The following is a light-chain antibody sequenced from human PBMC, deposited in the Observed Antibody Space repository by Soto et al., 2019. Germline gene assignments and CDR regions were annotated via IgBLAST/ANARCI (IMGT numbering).Light chain of an antibody. CDR2: DAS. V-gene: IGKV3-11*01. CDR3: QQRTDRPPWT. Sequence: EIVLTQSPATLSLSPGERATLSCRAGQSIGLALAWYQHKPGQAPRLLIFDASQRATGIPARFRGSGSGTDFTLAISSLEPEDFAVYYCQQRTDRPPWTFGQGTKVESK. J-gene: IGKJ1*01. CDR1: QSIGLA.